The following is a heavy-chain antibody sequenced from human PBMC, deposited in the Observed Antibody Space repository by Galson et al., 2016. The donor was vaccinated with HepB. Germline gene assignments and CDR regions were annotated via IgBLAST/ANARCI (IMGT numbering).Heavy chain of an antibody. J-gene: IGHJ3*02. V-gene: IGHV2-5*02. CDR1: GFSLSTSEVG. CDR3: AHFDGMTGTTRHAFDI. CDR2: IYWDDDE. Sequence: PALVKPTQTLTLTCTFSGFSLSTSEVGVGWIRQPPGKALEWLAFIYWDDDERYSPSLRSRLTITKDTSKNQVVLTMTNMDPVDTATYYCAHFDGMTGTTRHAFDIWGQGTMVTVSS. D-gene: IGHD1-7*01.